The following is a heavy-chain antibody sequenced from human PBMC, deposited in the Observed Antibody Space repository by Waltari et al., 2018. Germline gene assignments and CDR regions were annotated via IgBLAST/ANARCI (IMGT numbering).Heavy chain of an antibody. CDR2: ISPASGSI. CDR3: ARFEGAPYYFDF. V-gene: IGHV3-21*06. CDR1: GFPFLPYT. J-gene: IGHJ4*02. Sequence: EVQLVESGGGLVKPGGSLRLSCAASGFPFLPYTMNWVRQAPGQGLEWVASISPASGSIYYADSVTGRFSISRDNARNFLFLQMNSLRAEDTAVYYCARFEGAPYYFDFWGQGTLVTVSS.